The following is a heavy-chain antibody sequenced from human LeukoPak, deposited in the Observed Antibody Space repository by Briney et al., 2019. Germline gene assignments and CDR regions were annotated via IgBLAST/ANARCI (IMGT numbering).Heavy chain of an antibody. J-gene: IGHJ5*02. V-gene: IGHV3-23*01. D-gene: IGHD3-10*01. CDR3: AKDKKRFGELNWFDP. CDR1: GFTFSSYA. Sequence: GGSLRLSCAASGFTFSSYAMSWVRPAPGKGLEWVSAISGSGGSTYYADSVKGRFTISRDNSKNTLYLQMNSLRAEDTAVYYCAKDKKRFGELNWFDPWGQGTLVTVFS. CDR2: ISGSGGST.